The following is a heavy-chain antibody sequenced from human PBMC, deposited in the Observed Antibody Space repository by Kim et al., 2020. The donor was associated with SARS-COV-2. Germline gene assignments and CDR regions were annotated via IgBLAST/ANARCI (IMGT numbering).Heavy chain of an antibody. V-gene: IGHV1-69*13. CDR1: GGTFTTYA. D-gene: IGHD2-21*02. CDR2: ISPILGTT. CDR3: ARRRGQTALHWDHFDY. J-gene: IGHJ4*02. Sequence: SVKVSCKASGGTFTTYAITWVRQGPGQGLEWMGGISPILGTTDYAQKFQGRVTIIADESTSTVYMELRNLKSDDTAVYFCARRRGQTALHWDHFDYWGQ.